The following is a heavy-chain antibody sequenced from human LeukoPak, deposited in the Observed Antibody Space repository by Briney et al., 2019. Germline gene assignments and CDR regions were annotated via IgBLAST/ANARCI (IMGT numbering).Heavy chain of an antibody. CDR3: ARDLGSPGGY. D-gene: IGHD3-10*01. CDR1: GFTFSSYG. CDR2: IWYDGSNK. V-gene: IGHV3-33*01. J-gene: IGHJ4*02. Sequence: PGGSLRLSCAASGFTFSSYGMHWVRQAPGKGLEWVADIWYDGSNKYYADSVKGRFTISRDNSKNTLYLQMNRLRAEDTAVYYCARDLGSPGGYWGEGTLVTVSS.